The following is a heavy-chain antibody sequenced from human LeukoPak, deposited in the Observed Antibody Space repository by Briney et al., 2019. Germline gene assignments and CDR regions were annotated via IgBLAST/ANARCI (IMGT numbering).Heavy chain of an antibody. J-gene: IGHJ4*02. CDR3: ARAAHCELLRGGLDY. CDR1: VYTFTDHY. V-gene: IGHV1-2*02. Sequence: ASVRVSCKPSVYTFTDHYMHWVRQAPGHRLDWIGWIHPNSGDTKYAQKFQGRVTMTRDTSISPAYMEVSGLRSDDSSVYYCARAAHCELLRGGLDYWGQGNLVTVSS. D-gene: IGHD1-26*01. CDR2: IHPNSGDT.